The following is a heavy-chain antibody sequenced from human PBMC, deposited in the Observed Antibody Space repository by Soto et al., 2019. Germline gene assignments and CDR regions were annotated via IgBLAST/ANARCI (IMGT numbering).Heavy chain of an antibody. CDR2: IYWDDDK. V-gene: IGHV2-5*02. J-gene: IGHJ4*02. CDR1: GFSLSTSGVG. D-gene: IGHD4-17*01. Sequence: QITLKESGPTLVKPTQTLTLTCTFSGFSLSTSGVGVGWIRQPPGKALEWLALIYWDDDKRYSPSLKSRLTVTKDTSKNQVVLTMTNMDPVDTATYYCAHTYVDYVPFDYWGQGTLVTVSS. CDR3: AHTYVDYVPFDY.